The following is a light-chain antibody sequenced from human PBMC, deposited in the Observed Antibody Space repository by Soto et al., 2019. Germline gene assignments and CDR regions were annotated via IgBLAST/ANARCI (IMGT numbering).Light chain of an antibody. CDR3: QQYNTYST. CDR2: DAS. J-gene: IGKJ5*01. V-gene: IGKV1-5*01. Sequence: DIQMTQSPSTLSASVGDRVTITLRASQSISRWLAWYQQTPGKAPXXLIYDASSLKSGVPARFSGSGSGTEFTLTISSLQPDDFATYYCQQYNTYSTFGQGTRLEIK. CDR1: QSISRW.